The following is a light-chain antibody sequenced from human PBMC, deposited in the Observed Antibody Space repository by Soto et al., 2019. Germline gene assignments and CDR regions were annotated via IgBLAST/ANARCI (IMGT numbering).Light chain of an antibody. J-gene: IGKJ1*01. CDR3: QQYSSYWT. Sequence: QITQSPSTLSASVGDRVTITCRASQSISSWLAWYQQKPGKAPKLLIYDTSSLESGVPSRFSGSGSGTEFTLTISSLQPDDFAIYYCQQYSSYWTFGQGTKWIS. CDR2: DTS. V-gene: IGKV1-5*01. CDR1: QSISSW.